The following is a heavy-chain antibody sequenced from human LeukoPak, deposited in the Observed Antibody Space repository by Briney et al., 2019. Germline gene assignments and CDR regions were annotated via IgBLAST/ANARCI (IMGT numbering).Heavy chain of an antibody. CDR3: ARGGSYPRVSYYGMDV. CDR1: GFTFSSYG. Sequence: GGSLRLSCAASGFTFSSYGMHWVRQAPGKGLEWVAVISYDGSNKYYADSVKGRFTISRDNSKNTLYLQMNSLRAEDTAVYYCARGGSYPRVSYYGMDVWGQGTTVTVSS. V-gene: IGHV3-30*19. J-gene: IGHJ6*02. CDR2: ISYDGSNK. D-gene: IGHD1-26*01.